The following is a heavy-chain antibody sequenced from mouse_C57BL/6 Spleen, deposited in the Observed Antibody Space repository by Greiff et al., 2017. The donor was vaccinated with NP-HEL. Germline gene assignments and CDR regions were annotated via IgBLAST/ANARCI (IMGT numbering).Heavy chain of an antibody. J-gene: IGHJ4*01. Sequence: EVQGVESGEGLVKPGGSLKPSCAASGFTFSSYAMSWVRQTPEKRLGWVAYISSGGDYIYYADTVKGRFTISRDNARNTLYLQMSSLKSEDTAMCYCTRGDGYAYAMDYWGQGTSVTVAS. D-gene: IGHD2-3*01. V-gene: IGHV5-9-1*02. CDR3: TRGDGYAYAMDY. CDR1: GFTFSSYA. CDR2: ISSGGDYI.